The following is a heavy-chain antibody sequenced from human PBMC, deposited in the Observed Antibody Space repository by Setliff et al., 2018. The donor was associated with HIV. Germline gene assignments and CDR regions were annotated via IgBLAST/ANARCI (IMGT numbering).Heavy chain of an antibody. V-gene: IGHV1-18*01. CDR3: AREIGDYFDSSGYHPPTAYYYGIDV. Sequence: ASVKVSCKASGYTFTRYDISWVRQAPGQGLEWMGWISAYNGNTNYAQKLQGRVTMTTDTSTSTAYMELRSLRSDDTAVYYCAREIGDYFDSSGYHPPTAYYYGIDVWGQGTTVTVSS. J-gene: IGHJ6*02. CDR1: GYTFTRYD. CDR2: ISAYNGNT. D-gene: IGHD3-22*01.